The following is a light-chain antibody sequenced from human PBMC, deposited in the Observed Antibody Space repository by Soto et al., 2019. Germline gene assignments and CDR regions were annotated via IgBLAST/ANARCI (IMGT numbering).Light chain of an antibody. J-gene: IGKJ1*01. CDR2: AAS. Sequence: DIQMTQSPSSLSASVRDIVTITCRASQGISNYLAWYQQKPGKVPKLLIYAASTLQSGVPSRFSGSGSGTDFTLTISSLQPEDVATYDCQKYDSAPWTFGQGTKVEIK. CDR1: QGISNY. V-gene: IGKV1-27*01. CDR3: QKYDSAPWT.